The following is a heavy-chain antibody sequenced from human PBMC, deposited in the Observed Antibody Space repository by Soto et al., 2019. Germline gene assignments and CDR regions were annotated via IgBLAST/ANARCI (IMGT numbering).Heavy chain of an antibody. CDR1: GGSISSYY. J-gene: IGHJ3*02. CDR3: ARDRGSYNDAFDI. D-gene: IGHD1-26*01. V-gene: IGHV4-59*01. Sequence: ETLSLTCTVSGGSISSYYLSWIRQPPGKGLEWIGYIYYSGSTNYNPSLQSRVTISVDTSKNQFSLKPSSVTAADTAVYSWARDRGSYNDAFDIWGQGTMVTVSS. CDR2: IYYSGST.